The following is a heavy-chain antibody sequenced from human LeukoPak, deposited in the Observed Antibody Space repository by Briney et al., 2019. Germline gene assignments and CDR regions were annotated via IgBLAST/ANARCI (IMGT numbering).Heavy chain of an antibody. V-gene: IGHV1-69*13. J-gene: IGHJ6*02. Sequence: ASVKVSCKASGSTFSSYAISWVRQAPGQGLEWMGGIIPIFGTANYAQKFQGRVTITADESTSTAYMELSSLRSEDTAVYYCAGVDCSSTSCYSDRVFDYYGSGSYYYYYGMDVWGQGTTVTVSS. CDR3: AGVDCSSTSCYSDRVFDYYGSGSYYYYYGMDV. CDR2: IIPIFGTA. CDR1: GSTFSSYA. D-gene: IGHD2-2*01.